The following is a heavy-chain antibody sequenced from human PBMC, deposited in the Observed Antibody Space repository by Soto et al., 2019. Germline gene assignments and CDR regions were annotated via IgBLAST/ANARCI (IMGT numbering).Heavy chain of an antibody. D-gene: IGHD6-19*01. Sequence: EVQLLESGGGLVQPGGSLRLSCAASGFTFSSYAMSWVRQAPGKGLEWVSAISGSGVSTYYADSVKGRFTISRDNSKNTLYLQMNSLRAEDTAVYCCAKDLGYSSGWEPFDYWGQGTLVTVSS. CDR2: ISGSGVST. CDR3: AKDLGYSSGWEPFDY. J-gene: IGHJ4*02. V-gene: IGHV3-23*01. CDR1: GFTFSSYA.